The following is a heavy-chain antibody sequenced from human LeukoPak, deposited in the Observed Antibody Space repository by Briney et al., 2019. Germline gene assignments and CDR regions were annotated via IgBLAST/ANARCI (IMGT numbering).Heavy chain of an antibody. J-gene: IGHJ5*02. CDR3: ARDHGLYNWNPGNWFDP. D-gene: IGHD1-20*01. V-gene: IGHV1-2*04. CDR2: INPNSGGT. CDR1: GYTFTGYY. Sequence: ASVKVSCKASGYTFTGYYMHWVRQAPGQGLEWMGWINPNSGGTNYAQKFQGWVTMTTDTSTSTAYMELRSLRSDDTAVYYCARDHGLYNWNPGNWFDPWGQGTLVTVSS.